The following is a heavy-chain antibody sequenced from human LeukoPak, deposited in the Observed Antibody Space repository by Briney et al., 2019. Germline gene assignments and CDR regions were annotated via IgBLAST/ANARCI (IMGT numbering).Heavy chain of an antibody. J-gene: IGHJ4*02. V-gene: IGHV7-4-1*02. CDR1: GYTFTTYV. D-gene: IGHD5-18*01. CDR2: INTDTGNP. CDR3: VTNTDKLDY. Sequence: ASVKVSCKTSGYTFTTYVMNWVRQAPGQGLEWMGWINTDTGNPTYAQGFTGRFVFSLDTSVNTAYLQISSLKAEDTAVYYCVTNTDKLDYWGQGTLVTVSS.